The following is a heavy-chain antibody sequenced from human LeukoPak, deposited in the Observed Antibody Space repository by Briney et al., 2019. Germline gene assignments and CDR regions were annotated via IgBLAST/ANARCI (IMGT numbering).Heavy chain of an antibody. CDR2: ISGSGGST. D-gene: IGHD4-23*01. J-gene: IGHJ4*02. CDR3: AKGGGGNSLAAYYFDY. CDR1: GFTFSSYA. V-gene: IGHV3-23*01. Sequence: GGSLRLSCAASGFTFSSYAMSWVRQAPGKGLEWVSAISGSGGSTYYADSVQGRFAISRDNSKNTLYLQMNSLRVEDTAVYYCAKGGGGNSLAAYYFDYWGQGTLVTVSS.